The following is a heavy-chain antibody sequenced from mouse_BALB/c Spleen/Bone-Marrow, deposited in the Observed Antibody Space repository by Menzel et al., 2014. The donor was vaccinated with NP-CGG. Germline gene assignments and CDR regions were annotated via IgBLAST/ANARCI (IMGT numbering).Heavy chain of an antibody. CDR2: IDTSDSYT. CDR1: GYTFTDNW. CDR3: ARGGHEWSLNY. D-gene: IGHD1-3*01. J-gene: IGHJ4*01. V-gene: IGHV1-69*01. Sequence: VQLQQSGAELAMPGASVKMSCKASGYTFTDNWIHWVKQRPGQGLEWIGAIDTSDSYTNYNQKFMGKATLTVDASSSTAYMQVSSITSYASALNCCARGGHEWSLNYWGQGTPVNVS.